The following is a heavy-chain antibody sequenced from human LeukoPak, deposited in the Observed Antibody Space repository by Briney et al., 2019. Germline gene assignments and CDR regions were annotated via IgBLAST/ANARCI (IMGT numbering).Heavy chain of an antibody. Sequence: ASVEVSRKASGYTFTSYYMHWVRQAPGQGLEWMGIINPSGGSTSYAQKFQGRVTMTRDTSTSTVYMELSSLRSEDTAVYYCARDQVVWKGGGYYYYYGMDVWGQGTTVTVSS. D-gene: IGHD3-16*01. J-gene: IGHJ6*02. CDR1: GYTFTSYY. V-gene: IGHV1-46*01. CDR2: INPSGGST. CDR3: ARDQVVWKGGGYYYYYGMDV.